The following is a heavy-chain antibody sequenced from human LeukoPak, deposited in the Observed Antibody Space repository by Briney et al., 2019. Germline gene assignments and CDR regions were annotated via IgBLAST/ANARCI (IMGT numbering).Heavy chain of an antibody. CDR1: GGSLSGYY. CDR2: INHSGST. V-gene: IGHV4-34*01. CDR3: ARDHIVVLPAAIKTFYYYYYMDV. J-gene: IGHJ6*03. Sequence: SETLSLTCAVYGGSLSGYYWSWIRQPPGKGLEWIGEINHSGSTNYNPSLKSRVTISVDTSKNQFSLKLSSVTAADTAVYYCARDHIVVLPAAIKTFYYYYYMDVWGKGTTVTVSS. D-gene: IGHD2-2*02.